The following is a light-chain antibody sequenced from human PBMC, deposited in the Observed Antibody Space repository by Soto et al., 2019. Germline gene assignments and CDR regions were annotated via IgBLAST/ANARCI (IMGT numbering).Light chain of an antibody. J-gene: IGKJ5*01. V-gene: IGKV3-15*01. Sequence: EIVMTQSPATLSVSPWERATLSCRASQSVSSNLAWYQQTPGQAPRLLIYGASTRATGIPARFSGSGSGTEFTLTISSLQSEDFAVYYCQQYNNWPPWTFGQGTRLEIK. CDR1: QSVSSN. CDR3: QQYNNWPPWT. CDR2: GAS.